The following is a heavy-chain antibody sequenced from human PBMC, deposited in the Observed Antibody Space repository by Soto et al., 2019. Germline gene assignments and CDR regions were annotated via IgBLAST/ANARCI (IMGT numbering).Heavy chain of an antibody. Sequence: SVKVSCKASGGTFSSYAISWVRQAPGQGLEWMGGIIPIFGTANYAQKFQGRVTITADESTSTAYMEPSSLRSEDTAVYYCARVGYYGDSNYFDYWGQGTLVTVSS. CDR3: ARVGYYGDSNYFDY. J-gene: IGHJ4*02. CDR2: IIPIFGTA. V-gene: IGHV1-69*13. CDR1: GGTFSSYA. D-gene: IGHD4-17*01.